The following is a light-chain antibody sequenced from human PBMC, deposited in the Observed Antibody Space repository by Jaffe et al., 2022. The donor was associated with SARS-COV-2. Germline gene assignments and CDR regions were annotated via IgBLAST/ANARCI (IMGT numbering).Light chain of an antibody. CDR3: CSYATTNSWV. CDR2: DAT. CDR1: SSDIGNYNH. V-gene: IGLV2-14*03. Sequence: QSALTQPASVSGSPGQSITISCTGTSSDIGNYNHVSWYQQHAGKAPKLIVYDATNRPSGVSDRFSGSKFGNTASLTISGLRTEDEADYYCCSYATTNSWVFGGGTKVTVL. J-gene: IGLJ3*02.